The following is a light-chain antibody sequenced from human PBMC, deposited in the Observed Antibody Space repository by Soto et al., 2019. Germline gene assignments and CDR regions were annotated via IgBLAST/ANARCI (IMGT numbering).Light chain of an antibody. CDR1: QSVSSY. Sequence: EIVLTQSPATLSLSPGERATLSCRASQSVSSYLAWYQQIPCQPPRLLIYDESNRATGIPARLSRSVSGTDFTLTLRSLEPEDLAIYYCQQSSGWPPLFTFGPGTKVDS. V-gene: IGKV3-11*01. CDR2: DES. CDR3: QQSSGWPPLFT. J-gene: IGKJ3*01.